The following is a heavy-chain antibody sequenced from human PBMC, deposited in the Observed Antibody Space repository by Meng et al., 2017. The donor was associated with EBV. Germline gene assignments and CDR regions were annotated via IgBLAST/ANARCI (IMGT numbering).Heavy chain of an antibody. J-gene: IGHJ4*02. CDR1: GGTFRSDA. V-gene: IGHV1-69*01. CDR2: LIPMSDAP. D-gene: IGHD3-10*01. Sequence: QGRWVQSGAEVKKPGSSGKVSCKTSGGTFRSDAVSWVRQAPGQGLEWMGGLIPMSDAPYYAQKFQDRVTITADESTSTHYMDLSGLRSEDTAVYYCASESGRGFTPDYWGQGTLVTVSS. CDR3: ASESGRGFTPDY.